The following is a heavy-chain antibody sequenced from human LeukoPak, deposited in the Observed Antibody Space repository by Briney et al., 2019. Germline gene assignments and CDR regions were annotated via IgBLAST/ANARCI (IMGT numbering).Heavy chain of an antibody. CDR3: ARGPGVTSYYYYYMDV. CDR1: GFTFNSYA. D-gene: IGHD2-21*02. CDR2: ISSNGGST. J-gene: IGHJ6*03. V-gene: IGHV3-64*01. Sequence: GGSLRLSCAASGFTFNSYAMHWVRQAPGKGLEYISGISSNGGSTYYANSVKGRFTISRDNSKNTLFLQMGSLRAEDMAVYYCARGPGVTSYYYYYMDVRGKGTTVTISS.